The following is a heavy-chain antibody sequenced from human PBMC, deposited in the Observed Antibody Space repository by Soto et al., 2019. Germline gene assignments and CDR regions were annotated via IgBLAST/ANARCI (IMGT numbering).Heavy chain of an antibody. V-gene: IGHV4-59*01. CDR2: IYYSGST. D-gene: IGHD3-10*01. Sequence: SETLSLTCTVSGGSISSYYWSWIRQPPGKGLEWIGYIYYSGSTNYNPSLKSRVTISVDTSKNQFSLKLSSVTAADTAVYYCASCPASGSYYWDYYYYGMDVWGQGTTVTVSS. J-gene: IGHJ6*02. CDR3: ASCPASGSYYWDYYYYGMDV. CDR1: GGSISSYY.